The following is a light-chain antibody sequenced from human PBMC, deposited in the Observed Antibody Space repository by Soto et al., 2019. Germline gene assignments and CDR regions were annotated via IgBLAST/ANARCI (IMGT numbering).Light chain of an antibody. CDR3: QLWDTSSDHRYV. CDR2: DDS. CDR1: NIGSRS. J-gene: IGLJ1*01. V-gene: IGLV3-21*02. Sequence: SYELTQPPSVSVAPGQTARITCGGNNIGSRSVHWYQQKPGQAPVLVVYDDSDRPSGIPERFSGSNSGNTATLTIRRVEAGDEADYYCQLWDTSSDHRYVFGTGTKVTVL.